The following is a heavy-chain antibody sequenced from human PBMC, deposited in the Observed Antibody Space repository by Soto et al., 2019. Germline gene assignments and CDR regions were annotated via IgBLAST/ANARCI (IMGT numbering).Heavy chain of an antibody. D-gene: IGHD3-3*01. Sequence: QMQLVQSGAEVKKPGSSVKVSCKASGGTLSSFINYPINWVRQAPGQGHEWMGGIVPNVGTVNYAQKFQGRVTIRADKSTGTAYMEVSSLRSEDTALYYCARRDTSGFLRYFDNWGQGTLVTVSS. V-gene: IGHV1-69*06. CDR3: ARRDTSGFLRYFDN. J-gene: IGHJ4*02. CDR1: GGTLSSFINYP. CDR2: IVPNVGTV.